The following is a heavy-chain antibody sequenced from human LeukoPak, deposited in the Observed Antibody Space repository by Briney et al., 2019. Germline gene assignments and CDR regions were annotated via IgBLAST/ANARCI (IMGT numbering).Heavy chain of an antibody. V-gene: IGHV1-8*01. CDR2: MNPNSGNT. Sequence: ASVKVSRKASGYTFTSYDINWVRQATGQGLEWMGWMNPNSGNTGYAQKFQGRVTMTRNTSISTAYMELSSLRSEDTAVYYCARGVRYHRGSSGYYPFPYWGQGTLVTVSS. D-gene: IGHD3-22*01. J-gene: IGHJ4*02. CDR3: ARGVRYHRGSSGYYPFPY. CDR1: GYTFTSYD.